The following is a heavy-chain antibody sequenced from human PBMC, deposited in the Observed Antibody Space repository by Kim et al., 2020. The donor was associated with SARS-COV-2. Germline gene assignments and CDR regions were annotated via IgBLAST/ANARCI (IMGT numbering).Heavy chain of an antibody. J-gene: IGHJ6*02. Sequence: GGSLRLSCAASGFTFSSYGMHWVRQAPGKGLEWVAVISYDGSNKYYADSVKGRFTISRDNSKNTLYLQMNSLRAEDTAVYYCAKCTNGGYPPLYGMDVWGQGTTVTVSS. CDR2: ISYDGSNK. D-gene: IGHD5-12*01. CDR1: GFTFSSYG. CDR3: AKCTNGGYPPLYGMDV. V-gene: IGHV3-30*18.